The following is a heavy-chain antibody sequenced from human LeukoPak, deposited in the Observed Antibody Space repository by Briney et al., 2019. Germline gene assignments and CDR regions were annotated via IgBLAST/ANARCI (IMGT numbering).Heavy chain of an antibody. Sequence: LLGGSLRLSCAASGFTFSSYGMHWVRQAPGKGLEWVAVISYDGRNKYYADSVKGRFTISRDNSKNTLYLQMNSLRAEDTAVYYCAKPAFLDCSSTSCAWVAFDIWGQGTMVTVSS. CDR2: ISYDGRNK. J-gene: IGHJ3*02. CDR3: AKPAFLDCSSTSCAWVAFDI. V-gene: IGHV3-30*18. CDR1: GFTFSSYG. D-gene: IGHD2-2*01.